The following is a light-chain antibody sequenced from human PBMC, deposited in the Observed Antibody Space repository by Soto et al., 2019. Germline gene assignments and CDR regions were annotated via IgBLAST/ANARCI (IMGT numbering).Light chain of an antibody. CDR3: PPWHVSLNARGV. J-gene: IGLJ3*02. V-gene: IGLV1-44*01. CDR2: NNN. Sequence: QSVLTQTPSASGTPGQTVTISCSGSRSNIGNNAVSWYQQFPGTAPKLLIYNNNQRPSGVPDRFSGSKSGTSASLAISGLHSEDEPYYYCPPWHVSLNARGVFGPGTKLTVL. CDR1: RSNIGNNA.